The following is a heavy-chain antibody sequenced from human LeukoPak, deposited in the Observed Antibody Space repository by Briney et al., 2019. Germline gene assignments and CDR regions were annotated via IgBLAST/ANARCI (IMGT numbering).Heavy chain of an antibody. CDR1: GGSVSSSSYY. V-gene: IGHV4-39*07. CDR3: TRGQGFSGSYHY. J-gene: IGHJ4*02. Sequence: PSETLSLTCTVSGGSVSSSSYYWGWIRQPPGKGLEWIGSIYYSGSTYYNPSLKSRVSISVDTSKNQFSLQLNSVTPEDTAVYYCTRGQGFSGSYHYWGPGTLVTVSS. D-gene: IGHD1-26*01. CDR2: IYYSGST.